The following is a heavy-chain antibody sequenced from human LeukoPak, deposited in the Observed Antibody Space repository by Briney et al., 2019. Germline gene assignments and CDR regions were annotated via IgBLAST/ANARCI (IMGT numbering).Heavy chain of an antibody. CDR2: INTNTGNP. J-gene: IGHJ4*02. CDR3: ARDLSETYSDYYFDY. V-gene: IGHV7-4-1*02. Sequence: GASVKVSCKASGYTFSSFTMSWVRQAPGQGLEWMGWINTNTGNPTYAQGFTGRFVFSLDTSVSTAYLQISSLKADGTAVYYCARDLSETYSDYYFDYWGQGTLVTVSS. D-gene: IGHD1-26*01. CDR1: GYTFSSFT.